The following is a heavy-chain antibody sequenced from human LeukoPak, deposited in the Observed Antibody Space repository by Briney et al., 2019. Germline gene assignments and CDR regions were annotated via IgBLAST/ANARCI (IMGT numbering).Heavy chain of an antibody. V-gene: IGHV3-53*01. CDR1: GFTVSSNY. Sequence: GGSLRLSCAASGFTVSSNYMSWVRQAPGKGLEWVSVIYSGGSTYYADSVKGRFTISRDNSKNTLHLQMNSLRAEDTAVYYCARSVSGYDGGDYWGQGTLVTVSS. CDR3: ARSVSGYDGGDY. D-gene: IGHD5-12*01. J-gene: IGHJ4*02. CDR2: IYSGGST.